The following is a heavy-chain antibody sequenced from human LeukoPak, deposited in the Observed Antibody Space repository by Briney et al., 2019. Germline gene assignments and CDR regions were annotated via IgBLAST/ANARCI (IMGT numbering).Heavy chain of an antibody. CDR1: GYSFTSYW. Sequence: GESLKISCKGSGYSFTSYWIGWVRQMPGKGLEWMGIIYPGDSDTRYSPSFQGQVTISADKSISTAYLQWSSLKASDTAMYYCARLYGMTTATTRYFDYWGQGTLVTVSS. J-gene: IGHJ4*02. V-gene: IGHV5-51*01. CDR2: IYPGDSDT. CDR3: ARLYGMTTATTRYFDY. D-gene: IGHD4-17*01.